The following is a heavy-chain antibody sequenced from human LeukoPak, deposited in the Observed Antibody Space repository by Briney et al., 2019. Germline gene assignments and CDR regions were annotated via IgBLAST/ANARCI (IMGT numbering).Heavy chain of an antibody. CDR3: ARGQYCSNTSCYLDY. J-gene: IGHJ4*02. CDR2: IYYSGST. Sequence: RASETLSLTCTVSGGSISSSSYYWGWIRQPPGKGLEWIGSIYYSGSTYYNPSLKSRVTISVDTSKNQFSLKLSSVTAADTAVYYCARGQYCSNTSCYLDYWGQGTLVTVSS. D-gene: IGHD2-2*01. CDR1: GGSISSSSYY. V-gene: IGHV4-39*01.